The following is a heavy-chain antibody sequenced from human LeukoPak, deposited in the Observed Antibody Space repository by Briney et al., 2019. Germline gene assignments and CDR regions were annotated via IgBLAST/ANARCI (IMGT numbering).Heavy chain of an antibody. Sequence: GGSLRLSCAASGLTFSTYSMNWVRQAPGKGLEWVSSISSSSSNIYYADSLRGRFTISRDNAKNSLYLQMNSLRAEDTAVYYCATSTAGRWYLDSHYFDYWGQGILVTVSS. CDR2: ISSSSSNI. J-gene: IGHJ4*02. CDR1: GLTFSTYS. CDR3: ATSTAGRWYLDSHYFDY. D-gene: IGHD4-23*01. V-gene: IGHV3-21*01.